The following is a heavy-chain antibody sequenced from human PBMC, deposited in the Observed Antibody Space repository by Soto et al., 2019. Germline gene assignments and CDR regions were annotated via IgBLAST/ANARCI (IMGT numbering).Heavy chain of an antibody. D-gene: IGHD6-19*01. CDR1: GGSFSGYY. CDR3: ASGYSSGWATYYFDY. J-gene: IGHJ4*02. CDR2: INHSGST. Sequence: ETLSLTCAVYGGSFSGYYWSWIRQPPGKGLEWIGEINHSGSTNYNPSLKSRVTISVDTSKNQFSLKLSSVTAADTAVYYCASGYSSGWATYYFDYWGQGTLVTVSS. V-gene: IGHV4-34*01.